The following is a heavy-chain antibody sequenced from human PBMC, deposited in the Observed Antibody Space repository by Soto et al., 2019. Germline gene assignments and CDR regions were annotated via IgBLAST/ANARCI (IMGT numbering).Heavy chain of an antibody. V-gene: IGHV4-31*03. CDR3: ARPTGTIFSFDI. D-gene: IGHD3-3*01. CDR1: GASFSSGDYY. CDR2: IYYTGNT. J-gene: IGHJ3*02. Sequence: QVQLQESGPGLLKPSQTLSLTCTVSGASFSSGDYYWNWIRQHPGKGLEWIGYIYYTGNTDYNPSLKSRVTISLDTSKNHFSLNLTSVTAADTAVYYCARPTGTIFSFDIWGKGKMVTVSS.